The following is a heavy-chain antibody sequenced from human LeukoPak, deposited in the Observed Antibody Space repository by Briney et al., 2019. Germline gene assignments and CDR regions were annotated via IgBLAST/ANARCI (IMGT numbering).Heavy chain of an antibody. CDR1: GGSFSGYY. CDR2: INHSGST. V-gene: IGHV4-34*01. J-gene: IGHJ6*03. Sequence: SETLSLTCAVYGGSFSGYYWSWIRQPPGKGLEWIGEINHSGSTNYNPSLKSRVTISVDTSKNRFSLKLSSVTAADTAVYYCARLPVYYYYYMDVWGKGTTVTVSS. CDR3: ARLPVYYYYYMDV.